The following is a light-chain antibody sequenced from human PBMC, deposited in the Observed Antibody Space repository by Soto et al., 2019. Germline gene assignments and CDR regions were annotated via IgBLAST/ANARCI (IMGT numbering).Light chain of an antibody. CDR3: QQYETFSGT. V-gene: IGKV1-5*03. CDR1: QTISSW. J-gene: IGKJ1*01. Sequence: DIQMNQSPSTLSGSVGDRVTITCRASQTISSWLAWYQRKPGKAPKLLIYKASSLESGVPSRFSGSGSGTEFTLTIASLQPDDFATYYCQQYETFSGTFGPGTKVDIK. CDR2: KAS.